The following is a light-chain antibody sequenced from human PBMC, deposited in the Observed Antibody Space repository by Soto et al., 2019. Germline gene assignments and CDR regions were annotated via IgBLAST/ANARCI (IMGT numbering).Light chain of an antibody. CDR3: QQYDTSPPT. Sequence: ENVLTQSPGTLSLSPGGRATLSCRASQTIASRYLAWYQHQPGQAPRLLIYRTFARAPGIPDRFSGGGSGTDFTLTISRLEREDFAVYYCQQYDTSPPTFGQGTRLDIK. CDR1: QTIASRY. CDR2: RTF. V-gene: IGKV3-20*01. J-gene: IGKJ5*01.